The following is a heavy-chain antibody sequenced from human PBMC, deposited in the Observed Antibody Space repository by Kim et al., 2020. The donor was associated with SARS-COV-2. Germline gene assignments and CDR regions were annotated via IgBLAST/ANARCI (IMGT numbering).Heavy chain of an antibody. V-gene: IGHV3-30-3*01. CDR3: ARVFPEHDKLFDY. J-gene: IGHJ4*02. D-gene: IGHD3-9*01. Sequence: GGSLRLSCAASGFTFSSYAMHWVRQAPGKGLEWVAVISYDGSNKYYADSVKGRFTISRDNSKNTLYLQMNSLRAEDTAVYYCARVFPEHDKLFDYWGQGTLVTVSS. CDR2: ISYDGSNK. CDR1: GFTFSSYA.